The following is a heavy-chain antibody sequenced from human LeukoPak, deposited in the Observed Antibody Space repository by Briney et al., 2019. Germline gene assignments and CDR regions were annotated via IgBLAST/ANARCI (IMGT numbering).Heavy chain of an antibody. V-gene: IGHV3-53*01. CDR1: GFSVSNTY. CDR3: ARGTVTAPDY. D-gene: IGHD2-21*02. Sequence: GGPLRLSCAASGFSVSNTYMSWVRQAPGKGLEWVSIIYSGGNTYYADSVKGRFTISRDNSKNTLYLQMNRLRPEDTAVYYCARGTVTAPDYWGQGTLVTVSS. J-gene: IGHJ4*02. CDR2: IYSGGNT.